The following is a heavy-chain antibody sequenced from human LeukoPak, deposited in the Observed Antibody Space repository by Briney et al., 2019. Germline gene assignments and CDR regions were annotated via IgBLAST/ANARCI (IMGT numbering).Heavy chain of an antibody. CDR1: GYTFTSHG. Sequence: ASVKVSCKASGYTFTSHGITWVRQAPGQGLEWMGWISGYNGNTYYAQKLQGRVTMTTDTSTSTAYMELRSLRSDDTAVYYCARVPRYGDYEGYFDYWGQGTLVTVSS. V-gene: IGHV1-18*01. J-gene: IGHJ4*02. CDR3: ARVPRYGDYEGYFDY. CDR2: ISGYNGNT. D-gene: IGHD4-17*01.